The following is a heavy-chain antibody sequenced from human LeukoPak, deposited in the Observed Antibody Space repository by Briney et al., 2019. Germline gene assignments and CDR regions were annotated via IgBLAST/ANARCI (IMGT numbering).Heavy chain of an antibody. D-gene: IGHD3-10*01. CDR3: ARGLYYGSGSYYIPYYYGMDV. V-gene: IGHV1-2*04. CDR2: INPNSGGT. CDR1: GYTFTGYY. J-gene: IGHJ6*02. Sequence: ASVKVSCKASGYTFTGYYMHWVRQAPGQGLEWMGWINPNSGGTNYAQKFQGWVTMTRDTSISTAYMELSRLRSDDTAVYYCARGLYYGSGSYYIPYYYGMDVWGQGTTVTVSS.